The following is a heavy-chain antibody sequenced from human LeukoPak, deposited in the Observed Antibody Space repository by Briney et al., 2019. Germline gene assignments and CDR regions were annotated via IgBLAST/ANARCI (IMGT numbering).Heavy chain of an antibody. J-gene: IGHJ4*02. Sequence: GGSLRLSCAASGFTFSSHAMHWVRQAPGKGLEYVSAISSNGGSTYYANSVKGRFTISRDNSKNTLYLQMGSLRAEDMAVYYCARGSWNYYFGYWGQGTLVTVSS. D-gene: IGHD1-7*01. CDR2: ISSNGGST. CDR1: GFTFSSHA. V-gene: IGHV3-64*01. CDR3: ARGSWNYYFGY.